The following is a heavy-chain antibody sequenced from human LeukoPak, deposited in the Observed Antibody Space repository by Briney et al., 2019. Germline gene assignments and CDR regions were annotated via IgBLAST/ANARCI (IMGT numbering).Heavy chain of an antibody. D-gene: IGHD3-10*01. CDR2: ISGSGGST. J-gene: IGHJ4*02. Sequence: GGSLRLSCAASGFTFSSYAMSWVRQAPGKGLEWVSAISGSGGSTYYADSVKGRFTISRDNSKTTLYLQMNSLRAEDTAVYYCAKEGSYYYGSGSGFDYWGQGTLVTVSS. CDR1: GFTFSSYA. CDR3: AKEGSYYYGSGSGFDY. V-gene: IGHV3-23*01.